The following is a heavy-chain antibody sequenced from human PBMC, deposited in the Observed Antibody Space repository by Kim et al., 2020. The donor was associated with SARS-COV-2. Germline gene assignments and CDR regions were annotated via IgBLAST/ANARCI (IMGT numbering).Heavy chain of an antibody. Sequence: SETLSLTCTVSGGSISSSSYYWGWIRQPPGKGLEWIGSIYYSGSTYYNPSLKSRVTISVDTSKNQFSLKLSSVTAADTAVYYCASPPTARNITGTSPYYYGMDVWGQGTTVTVSS. CDR3: ASPPTARNITGTSPYYYGMDV. V-gene: IGHV4-39*01. D-gene: IGHD1-7*01. CDR1: GGSISSSSYY. CDR2: IYYSGST. J-gene: IGHJ6*02.